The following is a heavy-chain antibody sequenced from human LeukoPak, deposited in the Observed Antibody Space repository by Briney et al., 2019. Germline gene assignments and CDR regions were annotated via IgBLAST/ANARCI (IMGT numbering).Heavy chain of an antibody. CDR2: TYYSGST. Sequence: PSQTLSLTCTVSGGSISSGDYYWSWIRQPPGKGLEWIGYTYYSGSTYYNPSLKSRVTISVDTSKNQFSLKLSSVTAADTAVYYCARGEGDVGPADYWGQGTLVTVSS. D-gene: IGHD2-21*01. V-gene: IGHV4-30-4*08. J-gene: IGHJ4*02. CDR3: ARGEGDVGPADY. CDR1: GGSISSGDYY.